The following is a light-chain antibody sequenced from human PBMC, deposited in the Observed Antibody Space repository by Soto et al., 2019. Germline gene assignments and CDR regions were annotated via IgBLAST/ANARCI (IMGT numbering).Light chain of an antibody. V-gene: IGKV1-5*01. CDR2: DVL. CDR3: QQYHNFSFT. Sequence: DIQMTQSPSSPSASVGERVTITCRASQSITYRLAWYQQKPGRAPKRLIYDVLNLQSGVPSRFSVSVSGTDFNLTISTLLPDDSATAYGQQYHNFSFTFGQGTKLVIK. CDR1: QSITYR. J-gene: IGKJ2*01.